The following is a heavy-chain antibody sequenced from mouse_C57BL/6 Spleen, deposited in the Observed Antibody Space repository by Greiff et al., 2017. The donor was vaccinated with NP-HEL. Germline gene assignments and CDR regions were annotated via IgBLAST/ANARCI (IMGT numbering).Heavy chain of an antibody. CDR3: ARDDGNLFDY. V-gene: IGHV3-6*01. CDR2: ISYDGSN. D-gene: IGHD1-1*01. Sequence: EVKLMESGPGLVKPSQSLSLTCSVTGYSITSGYYWNWIRQFPGNKLEWMGYISYDGSNNYNPSLKNRISITRDTSKNQFFLKLNSVTTEDTATYYCARDDGNLFDYWGQGTTLTVSS. J-gene: IGHJ2*01. CDR1: GYSITSGYY.